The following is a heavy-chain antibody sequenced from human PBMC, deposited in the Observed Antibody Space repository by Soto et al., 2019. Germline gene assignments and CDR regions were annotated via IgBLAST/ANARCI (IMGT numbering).Heavy chain of an antibody. J-gene: IGHJ4*02. CDR1: GFTFSSYG. CDR3: AKDALVVVITTQVFDY. Sequence: PGGSLRLSCAASGFTFSSYGMHWVRQAPGKGLEWVAVISYDGSNKYYADSVKGRFTISRDNSKNTLYLQMNSLRAEDTAVYYCAKDALVVVITTQVFDYWGQGTLVTVSS. D-gene: IGHD3-22*01. V-gene: IGHV3-30*18. CDR2: ISYDGSNK.